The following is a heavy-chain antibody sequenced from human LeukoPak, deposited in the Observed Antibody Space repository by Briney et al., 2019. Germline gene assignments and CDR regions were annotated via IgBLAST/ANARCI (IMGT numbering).Heavy chain of an antibody. CDR1: GGSISSGDYY. Sequence: PSETLSLTCTVSGGSISSGDYYWSWIRQPPGKGLEWIGYIYYSGSTYYNPSLKSRVTISVDTSKNQFSLKLSSVTAADTAVYYCARASVIGVRFDPWGQGTLVTVSS. D-gene: IGHD3-3*01. V-gene: IGHV4-30-4*08. CDR2: IYYSGST. J-gene: IGHJ5*02. CDR3: ARASVIGVRFDP.